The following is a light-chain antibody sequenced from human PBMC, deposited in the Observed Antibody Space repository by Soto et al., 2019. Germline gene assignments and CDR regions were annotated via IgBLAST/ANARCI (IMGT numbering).Light chain of an antibody. Sequence: EIVLTQSPGTLSLSPGERATLSCRASQSVGNNYLAWYQQKPGQAPRLLIYGTSSRATGIPDRFSGSGSGTDFTLTISRLEPEDFAVYYCQQYTTSSWTFGQGTKVDIK. CDR1: QSVGNNY. V-gene: IGKV3-20*01. CDR2: GTS. CDR3: QQYTTSSWT. J-gene: IGKJ1*01.